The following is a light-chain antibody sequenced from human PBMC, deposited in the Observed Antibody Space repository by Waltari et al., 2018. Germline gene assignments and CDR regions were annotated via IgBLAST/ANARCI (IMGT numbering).Light chain of an antibody. CDR3: QVWDSSPETVV. CDR2: DDN. Sequence: SYVLTQPPSASVAPGKTATIACGGNNVGSKSVQWYQQKPGQAPVLVVHDDNARPSGIPDRFSGSNSGDTATLTISRVEVGDEADYYCQVWDSSPETVVFGGGTKLTVL. J-gene: IGLJ2*01. CDR1: NVGSKS. V-gene: IGLV3-21*01.